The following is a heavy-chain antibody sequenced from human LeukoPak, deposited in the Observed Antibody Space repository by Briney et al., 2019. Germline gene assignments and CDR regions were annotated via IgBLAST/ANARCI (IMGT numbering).Heavy chain of an antibody. CDR1: GGSISSSSYY. CDR3: GRPRQQRVHY. CDR2: IYYSGST. Sequence: SETLSLTCTVSGGSISSSSYYWGWIRQPPGKGLEWIGSIYYSGSTYYNPSLKSRVTLSVDPSKNRFSLRLSSVPAADTAVYYCGRPRQQRVHYWGQGTLVTVSS. D-gene: IGHD6-13*01. V-gene: IGHV4-39*01. J-gene: IGHJ4*02.